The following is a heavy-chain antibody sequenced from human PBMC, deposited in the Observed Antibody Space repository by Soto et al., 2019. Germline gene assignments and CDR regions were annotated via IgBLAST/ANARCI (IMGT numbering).Heavy chain of an antibody. CDR2: ISPSGSST. J-gene: IGHJ6*02. D-gene: IGHD5-12*01. CDR3: ARGERWLRPLDL. CDR1: GHTFTTYY. Sequence: QVQLVQSGAEVKKPGASVKLSCKASGHTFTTYYIHWVRQAPGQGLEWMGIISPSGSSTNYAQRYQGRVNVTRDRSTYTVYVQRSSLRSEDTAVYYCARGERWLRPLDLWGQGTTVSVSS. V-gene: IGHV1-46*01.